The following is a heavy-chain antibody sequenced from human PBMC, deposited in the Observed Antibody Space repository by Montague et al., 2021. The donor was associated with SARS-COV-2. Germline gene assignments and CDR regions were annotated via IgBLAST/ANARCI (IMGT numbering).Heavy chain of an antibody. J-gene: IGHJ6*02. D-gene: IGHD2-2*01. Sequence: SLRLSCAASGFTFSSYEMNWVRQAPGKGLVWVSYISSSGSTIYYADSVKGRFTISRDNAKNSLYLQMNSLRAEDTAVYYCARDRPDIVVVPAAIFRRYGMDVWGQGTTVTVSS. CDR1: GFTFSSYE. CDR3: ARDRPDIVVVPAAIFRRYGMDV. CDR2: ISSSGSTI. V-gene: IGHV3-48*03.